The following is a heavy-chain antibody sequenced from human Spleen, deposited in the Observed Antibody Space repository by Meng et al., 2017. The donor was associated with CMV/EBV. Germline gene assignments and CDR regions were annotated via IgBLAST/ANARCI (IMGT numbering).Heavy chain of an antibody. J-gene: IGHJ6*02. CDR3: ARGLGYARLRPYYYYGMDV. CDR1: GGSISSHY. V-gene: IGHV4-59*11. CDR2: IYYSGST. Sequence: GSLRLSCTFSGGSISSHYWSWIRQPPGKGLEWIGYIYYSGSTNYNPSLRSRVTISVDTSKNQFSLKLSSVTAADTAVYYCARGLGYARLRPYYYYGMDVWGQGTTVTVSS. D-gene: IGHD2-2*01.